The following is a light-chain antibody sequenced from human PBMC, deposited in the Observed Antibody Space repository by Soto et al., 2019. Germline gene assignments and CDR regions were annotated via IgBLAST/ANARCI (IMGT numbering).Light chain of an antibody. J-gene: IGKJ1*01. Sequence: EIVLTQFPATLSLSPGERATLSCRASQSVSSYLGWYQQRPGQAPRLLIYDAFNRATGIPARFSGSGSGTDFTLTISSLETEYYVVYYCQHRRNWPSTFGQGTKVDIK. CDR3: QHRRNWPST. CDR2: DAF. CDR1: QSVSSY. V-gene: IGKV3-11*01.